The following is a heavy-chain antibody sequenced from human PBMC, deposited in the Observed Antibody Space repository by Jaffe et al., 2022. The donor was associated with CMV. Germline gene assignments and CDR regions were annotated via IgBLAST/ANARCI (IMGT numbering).Heavy chain of an antibody. Sequence: EVHLVESGGGLVQSGGSLTLSCAVAGFTIGDSWMSWVRHIPGKGLEWVADIKEDGGRAHYADSVRGRYTISRDNDKNLVFLQINNVGAEDTAVYHCARGVFGEVATRDVYYYYYMDVWGKGTAVNVSS. J-gene: IGHJ6*03. D-gene: IGHD3-10*01. V-gene: IGHV3-7*03. CDR2: IKEDGGRA. CDR3: ARGVFGEVATRDVYYYYYMDV. CDR1: GFTIGDSW.